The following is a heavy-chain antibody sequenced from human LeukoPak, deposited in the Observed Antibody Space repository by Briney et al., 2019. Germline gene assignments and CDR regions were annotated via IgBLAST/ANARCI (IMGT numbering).Heavy chain of an antibody. Sequence: GGSLRLSCAASGFTFSSYWMSWVRQAPGKGLGWVSVIYNGGSTYYADSVKGRFTISRDNSKNTLYLQMNSLRAEDTAVYYCARDTGYSSGFDYWGQGTLVTVSS. D-gene: IGHD6-19*01. J-gene: IGHJ4*02. CDR2: IYNGGST. CDR3: ARDTGYSSGFDY. CDR1: GFTFSSYW. V-gene: IGHV3-53*01.